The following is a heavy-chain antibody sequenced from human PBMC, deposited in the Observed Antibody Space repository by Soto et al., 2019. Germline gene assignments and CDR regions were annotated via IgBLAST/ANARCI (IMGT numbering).Heavy chain of an antibody. V-gene: IGHV3-74*01. CDR3: ARGDCVGGSCYSLACFFYCYMDV. CDR1: GFTFSNYW. D-gene: IGHD2-15*01. CDR2: TNSDGSTS. Sequence: EVQLVESGGGLVQPGGSLRLSCAASGFTFSNYWMYWVRQAPGKGLVWVSRTNSDGSTSSYADSVKGRFTISRDNAKTTLYLRMNSLRAEDTAVYCCARGDCVGGSCYSLACFFYCYMDVWGNGTTFTGFS. J-gene: IGHJ6*03.